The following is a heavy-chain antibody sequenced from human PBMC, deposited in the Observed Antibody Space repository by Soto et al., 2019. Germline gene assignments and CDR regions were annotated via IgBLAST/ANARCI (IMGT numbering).Heavy chain of an antibody. CDR1: GGSISSYY. J-gene: IGHJ6*02. CDR3: ARERLITGTRYSYYGMDV. CDR2: IYYSGST. Sequence: QVQLQESGPGLVKPSETLSLTCTVSGGSISSYYWSWIRQPPGKGLEWIGYIYYSGSTNYNPSLKSRVTTAVDTYKNQFSLKLSSVTAADTAVYYCARERLITGTRYSYYGMDVWGQGTTVTVSS. V-gene: IGHV4-59*01. D-gene: IGHD1-7*01.